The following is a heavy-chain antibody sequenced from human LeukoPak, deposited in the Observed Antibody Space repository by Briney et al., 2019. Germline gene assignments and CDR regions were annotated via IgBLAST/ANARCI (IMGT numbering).Heavy chain of an antibody. CDR3: ARALGLPPDYYDSSGYYNLDY. CDR2: INPSGGST. V-gene: IGHV1-46*01. CDR1: GGTFSSYA. D-gene: IGHD3-22*01. J-gene: IGHJ4*02. Sequence: ASVKVSCKASGGTFSSYAIGWVRQAPGQGLEWMGIINPSGGSTSYAQKFQGRVTMTRDTSTSTVYMELSSLRSEDTAVYYCARALGLPPDYYDSSGYYNLDYWGQGTLVTVSS.